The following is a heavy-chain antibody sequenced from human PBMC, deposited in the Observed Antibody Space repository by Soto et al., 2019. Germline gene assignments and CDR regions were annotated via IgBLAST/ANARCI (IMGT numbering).Heavy chain of an antibody. V-gene: IGHV3-23*01. Sequence: GSLLLACEASGFTFSSYAMSGVRQAPGKGLEWVSAISGSGGSTYYADSVKGRFTISRDNSKNTLYLQMNSLRAEDTAVYYCAKDGGYRYGSLDYWGQGTLVTVSS. CDR3: AKDGGYRYGSLDY. D-gene: IGHD5-18*01. J-gene: IGHJ4*02. CDR2: ISGSGGST. CDR1: GFTFSSYA.